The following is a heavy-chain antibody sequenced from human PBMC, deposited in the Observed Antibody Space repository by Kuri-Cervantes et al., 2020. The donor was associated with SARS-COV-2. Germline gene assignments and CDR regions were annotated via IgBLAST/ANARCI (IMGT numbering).Heavy chain of an antibody. CDR1: GFTFSSYE. V-gene: IGHV3-48*03. CDR3: TRNEGGLHSASDY. CDR2: ISSSGSTI. D-gene: IGHD1-1*01. J-gene: IGHJ4*02. Sequence: GGSLRLSCAASGFTFSSYEMNWVRQAPGKGLEWVSYISSSGSTIYYADSVKGRFTISRDNSQNTVELHMSSLRAEDAAMYFCTRNEGGLHSASDYWGQGTLVTVSS.